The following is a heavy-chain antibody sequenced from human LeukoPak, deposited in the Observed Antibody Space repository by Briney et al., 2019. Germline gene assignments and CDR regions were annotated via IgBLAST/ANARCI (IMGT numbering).Heavy chain of an antibody. Sequence: PSETLSLTCAVSGGSFSGYYWSWIRQPPGKGLEWIGEINHSGSTNYNPSLKSRVTISVDTSKNQSSLKLSSVTAADTAVYYCARGPIAAAGYDYWGQGTLVTVSS. CDR3: ARGPIAAAGYDY. CDR2: INHSGST. CDR1: GGSFSGYY. D-gene: IGHD6-13*01. V-gene: IGHV4-34*01. J-gene: IGHJ4*02.